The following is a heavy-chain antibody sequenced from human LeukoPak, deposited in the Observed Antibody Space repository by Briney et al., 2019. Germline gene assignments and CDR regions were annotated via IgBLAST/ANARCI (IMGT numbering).Heavy chain of an antibody. D-gene: IGHD3-22*01. J-gene: IGHJ3*02. Sequence: GGSLRLSCAASGFTFSTYAMSGVRQAPGKGLEWVSTISGSGGSTHYVDSVKGRFTISRDNSKNTLYLQMNSLRAEDTAIYYCAKLHYDSSGYSPEYAFDIWGQGTMVTVSS. CDR2: ISGSGGST. CDR3: AKLHYDSSGYSPEYAFDI. V-gene: IGHV3-23*01. CDR1: GFTFSTYA.